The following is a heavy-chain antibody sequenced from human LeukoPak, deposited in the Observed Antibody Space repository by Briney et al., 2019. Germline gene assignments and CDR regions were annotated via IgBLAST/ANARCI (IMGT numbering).Heavy chain of an antibody. D-gene: IGHD5-24*01. CDR1: GYTFTGYY. V-gene: IGHV1-2*02. Sequence: GASVKVSCKASGYTFTGYYMHWARQAPGQGLEWMGWINPNSGGTDYAQNFQGRVTMTRDTSISTAYMELSRLRSDDTAVYYCARPREDYYSLDVWGQGTTVTVSS. CDR3: ARPREDYYSLDV. CDR2: INPNSGGT. J-gene: IGHJ6*02.